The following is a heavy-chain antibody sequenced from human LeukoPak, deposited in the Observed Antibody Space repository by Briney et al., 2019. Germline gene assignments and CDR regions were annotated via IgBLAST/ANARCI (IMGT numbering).Heavy chain of an antibody. J-gene: IGHJ3*02. D-gene: IGHD1-26*01. CDR2: VIPILGIA. CDR1: GGTFSSYA. Sequence: ASVKVSCEASGGTFSSYAISWVRQAPGQGLEWMGRVIPILGIANYAQKFQGRVTITADKSTSTAYMELSSLRSEDTAVYYCARDPVGATPGDAFDIWGQGTMVTVSS. V-gene: IGHV1-69*04. CDR3: ARDPVGATPGDAFDI.